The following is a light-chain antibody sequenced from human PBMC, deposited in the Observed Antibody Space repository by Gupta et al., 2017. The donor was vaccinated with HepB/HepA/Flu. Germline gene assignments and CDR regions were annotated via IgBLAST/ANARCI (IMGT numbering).Light chain of an antibody. J-gene: IGLJ1*01. CDR1: SSDVGSYDF. CDR2: QVS. CDR3: CSYAVGITYV. Sequence: HSALTQPSSVSGPPGPSITISCTPTSSDVGSYDFVSWSQQYPGETPKLLIYQVSKRPSGASYRFSGSKSGNTASLTISGLQAEDEADYYCCSYAVGITYVFGTGTKVTVL. V-gene: IGLV2-23*02.